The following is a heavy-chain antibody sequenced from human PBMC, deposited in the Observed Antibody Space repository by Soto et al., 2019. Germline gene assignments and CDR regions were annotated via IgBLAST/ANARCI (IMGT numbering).Heavy chain of an antibody. CDR3: AKDAMDCSGGSCEKAHYYYYMDV. D-gene: IGHD2-15*01. CDR1: GFTFSSYA. V-gene: IGHV3-23*01. Sequence: EVQLLESGGGLVQPGGSLRLSCAASGFTFSSYAMSWVRQAPGKGLEWVSAISGSGGSTYYADSVKGRLTISRDNSNYTQYLQMNSLRAGDTAVYYGAKDAMDCSGGSCEKAHYYYYMDVWGKGTTVTVS. J-gene: IGHJ6*03. CDR2: ISGSGGST.